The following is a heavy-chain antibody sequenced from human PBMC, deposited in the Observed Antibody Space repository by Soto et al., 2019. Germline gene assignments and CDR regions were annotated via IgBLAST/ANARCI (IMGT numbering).Heavy chain of an antibody. CDR2: MNPNSGNT. Sequence: GASVKVSCKASGYTFTSYDINWGRQATGQGLEWMGWMNPNSGNTGYAQKFQGRVTMTRNTSISTAYMELSSLRSEDTAVYYCARSRGRRYGDYSPGAFDIWGQGTMVTVSS. D-gene: IGHD4-17*01. J-gene: IGHJ3*02. CDR1: GYTFTSYD. CDR3: ARSRGRRYGDYSPGAFDI. V-gene: IGHV1-8*01.